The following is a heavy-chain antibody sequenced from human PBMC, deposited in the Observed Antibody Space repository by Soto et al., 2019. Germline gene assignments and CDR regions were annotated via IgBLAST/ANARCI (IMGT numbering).Heavy chain of an antibody. CDR1: GGSFISYS. Sequence: QVQLVQSGAELKKPGSSVKVSCEASGGSFISYSFTWVRQAPGQGLEWMGRIIPIQNKASYALKFQDRVTITADRSTRTAYMELRSLRPEDTAVYYCAKSLLFVDHAYMDVWGKGTTVTVSS. CDR2: IIPIQNKA. V-gene: IGHV1-69*02. CDR3: AKSLLFVDHAYMDV. J-gene: IGHJ6*03. D-gene: IGHD2-15*01.